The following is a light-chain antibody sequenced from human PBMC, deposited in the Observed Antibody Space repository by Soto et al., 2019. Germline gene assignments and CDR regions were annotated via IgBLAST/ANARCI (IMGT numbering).Light chain of an antibody. Sequence: QSVLTQPPSVSAAPGQKVTISCSGGSSNIGNNYVSWYQQLPGTAPKLLIYDNNKRPSGIPDRFSGSKSGTSATLGITGLQTGDEADYYCGTWDSSLSALYVFGTGTKVTVL. CDR1: SSNIGNNY. V-gene: IGLV1-51*01. CDR3: GTWDSSLSALYV. CDR2: DNN. J-gene: IGLJ1*01.